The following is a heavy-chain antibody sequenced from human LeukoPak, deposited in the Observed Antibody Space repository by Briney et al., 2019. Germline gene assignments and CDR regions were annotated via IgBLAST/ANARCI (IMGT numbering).Heavy chain of an antibody. V-gene: IGHV1-18*01. CDR3: ASSAGYDILTAYLLDY. CDR1: GYTYTSYG. CDR2: ISAYNGNT. Sequence: ASVNVSCKASGYTYTSYGISWVRQAPGQGLEWMGWISAYNGNTNYAQKLQGRVTMTTDTSTSTVYMELRSLRSDDTAVYYCASSAGYDILTAYLLDYWGQATLVTVSS. D-gene: IGHD3-9*01. J-gene: IGHJ4*02.